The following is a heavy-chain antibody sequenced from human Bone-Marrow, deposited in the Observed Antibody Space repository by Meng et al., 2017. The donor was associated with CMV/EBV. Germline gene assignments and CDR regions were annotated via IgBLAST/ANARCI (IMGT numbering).Heavy chain of an antibody. J-gene: IGHJ4*02. V-gene: IGHV4-34*01. CDR1: GGSFSGYY. CDR3: ASVAAAGTVDY. Sequence: GSLRLSCAVYGGSFSGYYWSWIRQPPGKGLEWIGSIYYSGSTYYNPSLKSRVTISVDTSKNQFSLKLSSVTAADTAVYYCASVAAAGTVDYWGQGTLVTVSS. CDR2: IYYSGST. D-gene: IGHD6-13*01.